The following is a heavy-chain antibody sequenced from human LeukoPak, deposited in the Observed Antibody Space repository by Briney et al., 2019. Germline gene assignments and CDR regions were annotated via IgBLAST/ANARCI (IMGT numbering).Heavy chain of an antibody. J-gene: IGHJ4*02. CDR1: GFTFSSYS. V-gene: IGHV3-23*01. Sequence: GGSLRLSCAASGFTFSSYSMNWVRQAPGKGLEWVSAISNRGDTGSYADSVKGRFTMSRDNSKNTLSLQMNSLRADDTAVYYCAKDFFSGYGSYSYGAFDYWGQGILVTVSS. D-gene: IGHD5-18*01. CDR2: ISNRGDTG. CDR3: AKDFFSGYGSYSYGAFDY.